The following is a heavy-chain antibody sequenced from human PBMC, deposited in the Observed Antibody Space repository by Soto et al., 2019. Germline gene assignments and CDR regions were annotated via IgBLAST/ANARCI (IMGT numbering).Heavy chain of an antibody. CDR3: AKDLSGLITMFRGELPVDDY. Sequence: EVQLLESGGGLVQPGGSLRLSCAASGFTFSSYAMSWFRQAPGKGLEWVSAISGSGGSTYYADSVKGRFTISRDNSKNTLYRQMDSLRAEDTAVYYCAKDLSGLITMFRGELPVDDYWGQGTLVTVSS. CDR2: ISGSGGST. V-gene: IGHV3-23*01. J-gene: IGHJ4*02. CDR1: GFTFSSYA. D-gene: IGHD3-10*01.